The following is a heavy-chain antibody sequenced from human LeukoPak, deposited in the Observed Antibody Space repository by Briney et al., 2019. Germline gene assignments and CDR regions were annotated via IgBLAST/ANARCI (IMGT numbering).Heavy chain of an antibody. Sequence: PGGSLRLSCAASGFTFSSYAMSWVRQTPEKGLEWVSTISASGGSTYYADSVKGLFTISRDNSKNTLYLQMNSLRAEDTAVYHCARTLRGGDWYFDYWGQGTLVTVS. J-gene: IGHJ4*02. CDR1: GFTFSSYA. CDR2: ISASGGST. CDR3: ARTLRGGDWYFDY. D-gene: IGHD2-21*02. V-gene: IGHV3-23*01.